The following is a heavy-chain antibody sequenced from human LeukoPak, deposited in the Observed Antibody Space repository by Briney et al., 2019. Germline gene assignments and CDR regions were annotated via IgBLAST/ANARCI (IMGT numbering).Heavy chain of an antibody. J-gene: IGHJ6*03. Sequence: GGSLRLSCAASGFTFSSYWMSWVRQAPGKGLEWVANIKQDGSEKYYVDSVKGRFTISRDNAKNSLYLQMNSLRAEDTAVYYCARLEWELLRYYYYYMDVWGKGTTVTVSS. CDR2: IKQDGSEK. V-gene: IGHV3-7*01. CDR3: ARLEWELLRYYYYYMDV. D-gene: IGHD1-26*01. CDR1: GFTFSSYW.